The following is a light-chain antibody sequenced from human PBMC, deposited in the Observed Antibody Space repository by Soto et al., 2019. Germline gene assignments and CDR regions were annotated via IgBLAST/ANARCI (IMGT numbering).Light chain of an antibody. CDR2: TDN. Sequence: QSVLTQPPSVSGAPGQRVTISCTGSSSNIGAGYDVHWYQQLPGTAPKLLIYTDNNRPSGVPDRFSGSQSATSASLAITGLQDEDEADYYCPSYDSSPSGYVFGTGTKVTVL. V-gene: IGLV1-40*01. CDR3: PSYDSSPSGYV. CDR1: SSNIGAGYD. J-gene: IGLJ1*01.